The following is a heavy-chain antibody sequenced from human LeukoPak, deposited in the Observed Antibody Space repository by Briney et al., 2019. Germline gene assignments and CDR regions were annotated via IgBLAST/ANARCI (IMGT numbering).Heavy chain of an antibody. V-gene: IGHV3-23*01. Sequence: PGGSLRLSCAASGFTFSSYAMSWVRQAPGKGLEWVSAISGTGGSTYCADSVKGRFTISRDNSKNTLYLQMNSLRAEDTAVYYCAARNTAMAQYYFDYWGQGTLVTVSS. CDR2: ISGTGGST. D-gene: IGHD5-18*01. J-gene: IGHJ4*02. CDR1: GFTFSSYA. CDR3: AARNTAMAQYYFDY.